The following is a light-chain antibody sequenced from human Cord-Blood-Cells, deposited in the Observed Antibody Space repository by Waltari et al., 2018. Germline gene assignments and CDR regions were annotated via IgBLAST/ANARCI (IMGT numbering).Light chain of an antibody. CDR2: YAS. CDR3: QQFNSYPLT. Sequence: QLTQSSSSLSASVGVTVTITCRASKGISSALAGYQQKPGKARKLLIYYASSLESGVPSRFSGSGSGTDFTLTISSLQPEDFATYYCQQFNSYPLTFGGGTKVEIK. CDR1: KGISSA. V-gene: IGKV1-13*02. J-gene: IGKJ4*01.